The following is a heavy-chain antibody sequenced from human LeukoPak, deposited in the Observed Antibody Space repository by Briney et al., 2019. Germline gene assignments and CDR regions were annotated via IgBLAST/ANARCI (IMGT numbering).Heavy chain of an antibody. CDR2: ISSSSSYI. J-gene: IGHJ4*02. D-gene: IGHD2-8*01. CDR3: ARAPHCTNGVCRFDY. CDR1: GFTFSTYS. V-gene: IGHV3-21*01. Sequence: GGSLRLSCAASGFTFSTYSINWVRQAPGKGLEWVSSISSSSSYIYYADSVKGRFTISRDNAKNSLFLQMNSLRAEDTAGYYCARAPHCTNGVCRFDYWGQGTLVTVSS.